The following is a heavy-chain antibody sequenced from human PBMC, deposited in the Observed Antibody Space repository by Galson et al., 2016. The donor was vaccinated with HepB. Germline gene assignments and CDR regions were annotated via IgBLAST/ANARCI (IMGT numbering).Heavy chain of an antibody. Sequence: CAISGDSVYNNGAAWVWIRQSPSRGLEWLGRTFYRSTWENHYTGSVRNRITISPDTPRNQFSLHLNSVTPEDTAVYYCARAVMLGRGMDVWGQGTTVPVSS. CDR3: ARAVMLGRGMDV. D-gene: IGHD3-10*01. CDR1: GDSVYNNGAA. CDR2: TFYRSTWEN. V-gene: IGHV6-1*01. J-gene: IGHJ6*02.